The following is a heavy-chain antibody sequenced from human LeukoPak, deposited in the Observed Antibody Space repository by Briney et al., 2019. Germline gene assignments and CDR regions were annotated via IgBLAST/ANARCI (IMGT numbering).Heavy chain of an antibody. CDR2: ISGSGGST. Sequence: GGSLRLSCAASGFTFSSYAMSWVRQAPGKGLEWVSAISGSGGSTYYADSVKGRFTISRDNSKNTLYLQMNSLRAEDTAVYYCARDQGPEYDSSGYYERFDYWGQGTLVTVSS. CDR1: GFTFSSYA. CDR3: ARDQGPEYDSSGYYERFDY. V-gene: IGHV3-23*01. J-gene: IGHJ4*02. D-gene: IGHD3-22*01.